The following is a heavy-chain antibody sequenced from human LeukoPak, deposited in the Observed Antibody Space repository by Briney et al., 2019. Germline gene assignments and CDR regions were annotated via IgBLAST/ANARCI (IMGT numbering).Heavy chain of an antibody. CDR3: ARVSRRYYDILTGYYMDV. Sequence: AETLSLTCTVSGYSISSSYYWGWIRQAPGKGLEWIGSFSHSGSTYYNPSLRSRVTISVDTSKNQFSLKLSSVTAADTAVYYCARVSRRYYDILTGYYMDVWGKGTTVTVSS. D-gene: IGHD3-9*01. J-gene: IGHJ6*03. CDR1: GYSISSSYY. CDR2: FSHSGST. V-gene: IGHV4-38-2*02.